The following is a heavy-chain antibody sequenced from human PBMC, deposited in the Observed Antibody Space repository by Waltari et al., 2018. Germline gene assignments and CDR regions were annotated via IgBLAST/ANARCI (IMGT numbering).Heavy chain of an antibody. V-gene: IGHV4-34*01. CDR3: ARLYYDFWSGYFGFDI. J-gene: IGHJ3*02. CDR1: GGSFSGYY. Sequence: QVQLQQWGAGLLKPSETLSLTCAVYGGSFSGYYWSWIRQPPGKGLEWIGEINHSGSTNYNPSLKGRVTISVDTSKNQFSLKLSSVTAADTAVYYCARLYYDFWSGYFGFDIWGQGTMVTVSS. D-gene: IGHD3-3*01. CDR2: INHSGST.